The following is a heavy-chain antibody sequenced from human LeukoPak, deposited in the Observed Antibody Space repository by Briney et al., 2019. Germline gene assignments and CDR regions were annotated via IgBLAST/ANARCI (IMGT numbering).Heavy chain of an antibody. Sequence: GESLKISCKGSGYSFTSYWIGWVRQMPGKGLEWMGIIYPGDSDTRYSPSFQGQVTISADKSISTAYLQWSSLQASDTAMYYCASLGYCTRTSCSPFDNWGQGTLVTVSS. CDR3: ASLGYCTRTSCSPFDN. V-gene: IGHV5-51*01. CDR1: GYSFTSYW. CDR2: IYPGDSDT. D-gene: IGHD2-2*03. J-gene: IGHJ4*02.